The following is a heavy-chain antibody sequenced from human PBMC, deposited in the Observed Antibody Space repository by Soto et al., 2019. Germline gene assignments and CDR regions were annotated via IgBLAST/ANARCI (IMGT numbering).Heavy chain of an antibody. Sequence: PXGSLRLSCSASGFTFSDYYMSWIRQAPGKGLEWVSYISSSSSYTNYADSVKGRFTISRDNAKNSLYLQMNSLRAEDTAVYYCARASYSYYYYGMDVWGQGTTVTVSS. CDR2: ISSSSSYT. V-gene: IGHV3-11*06. CDR1: GFTFSDYY. CDR3: ARASYSYYYYGMDV. D-gene: IGHD1-26*01. J-gene: IGHJ6*02.